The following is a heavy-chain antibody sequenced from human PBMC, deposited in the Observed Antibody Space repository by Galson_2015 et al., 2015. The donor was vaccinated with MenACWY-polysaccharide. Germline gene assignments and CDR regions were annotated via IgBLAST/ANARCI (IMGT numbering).Heavy chain of an antibody. CDR1: GFTFSAYR. Sequence: SLRLSCAASGFTFSAYRFNWLRQAPGKGLEWISYISSVGNYKDYSDSVKGRFTISRDNAKNLLYLQMNNLRVDDTAFYYCARDAVLLATRSEGFWNSYPRRNLFEPWGHGTLVSFSS. CDR2: ISSVGNYK. CDR3: ARDAVLLATRSEGFWNSYPRRNLFEP. V-gene: IGHV3-21*06. J-gene: IGHJ5*02. D-gene: IGHD3-3*01.